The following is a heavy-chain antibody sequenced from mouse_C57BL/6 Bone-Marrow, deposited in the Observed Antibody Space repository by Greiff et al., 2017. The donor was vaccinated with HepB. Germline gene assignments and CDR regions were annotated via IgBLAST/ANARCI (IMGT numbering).Heavy chain of an antibody. CDR3: ANWDRAMDY. CDR1: GFNIKDDY. CDR2: IDPENGNT. V-gene: IGHV14-4*01. Sequence: EVQLQQSGAELVRPGASVKLSCTASGFNIKDDYMHWVKQRPEQGLEWIGWIDPENGNTKYAPKFQGKATITADTSSNTAYLQLSSLTSEDTAIYYCANWDRAMDYWGQGTSVTVSS. J-gene: IGHJ4*01. D-gene: IGHD4-1*01.